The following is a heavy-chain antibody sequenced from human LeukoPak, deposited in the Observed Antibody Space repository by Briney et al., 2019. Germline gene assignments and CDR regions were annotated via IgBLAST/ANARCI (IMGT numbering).Heavy chain of an antibody. Sequence: GGSLRLSCAASGFTFSDYYMSWIRQAPGKGLEWVSYISSSSSYTNYADSVKGRFTISRDNAKNSLYLQMNSLRAEDTAVYYCARVSLHYYDSSGYVFDYWGQGTLVTVSS. J-gene: IGHJ4*02. CDR3: ARVSLHYYDSSGYVFDY. CDR2: ISSSSSYT. D-gene: IGHD3-22*01. V-gene: IGHV3-11*05. CDR1: GFTFSDYY.